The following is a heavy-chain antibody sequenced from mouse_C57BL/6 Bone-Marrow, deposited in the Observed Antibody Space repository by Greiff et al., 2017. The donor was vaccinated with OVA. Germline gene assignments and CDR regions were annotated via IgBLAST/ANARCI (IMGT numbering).Heavy chain of an antibody. V-gene: IGHV1-72*01. CDR2: IDPNSGGT. Sequence: VQLQQPGAVLVKPGASVQLSCKASGYTFTSYWMHWVKPRPGRGLEWIGRIDPNSGGTKYNEKFKSKATLTVDKPTSTAYRQLSSLTSEDSAVYYCARETFYGYDEVPCAYWGQETLVTVSA. CDR3: ARETFYGYDEVPCAY. J-gene: IGHJ3*01. D-gene: IGHD2-2*01. CDR1: GYTFTSYW.